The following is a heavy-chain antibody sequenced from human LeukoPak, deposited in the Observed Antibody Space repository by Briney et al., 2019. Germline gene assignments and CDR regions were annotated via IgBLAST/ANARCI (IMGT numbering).Heavy chain of an antibody. Sequence: ASVKVSCKASGYTFTGYYMHWVRQAPGQGLEWMGWINPNSGGTNYAQKFQGRVTMTRDTSISTAYMELSRLRSDDTAVYYCARVLGRTAIGIAAAKFDYWGQETLVTVSS. CDR1: GYTFTGYY. CDR2: INPNSGGT. CDR3: ARVLGRTAIGIAAAKFDY. V-gene: IGHV1-2*02. D-gene: IGHD6-13*01. J-gene: IGHJ4*02.